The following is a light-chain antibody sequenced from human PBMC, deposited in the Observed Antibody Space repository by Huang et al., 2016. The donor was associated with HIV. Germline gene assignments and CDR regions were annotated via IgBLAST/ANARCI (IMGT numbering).Light chain of an antibody. CDR2: DAS. Sequence: EILLTQSPATLSLSPGERVTLSCKASQKINTYLAWYQQKPGQAPRLLIYDASTRAPDTPARFRGSGSGTDFTLTITNLEPEDFAVYFCQQRSNWPPFTFGPGTKVDRK. J-gene: IGKJ3*01. CDR3: QQRSNWPPFT. V-gene: IGKV3-11*01. CDR1: QKINTY.